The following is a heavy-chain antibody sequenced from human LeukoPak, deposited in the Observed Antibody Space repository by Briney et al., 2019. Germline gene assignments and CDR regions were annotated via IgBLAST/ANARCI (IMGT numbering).Heavy chain of an antibody. D-gene: IGHD2-2*02. J-gene: IGHJ4*02. CDR2: IYYSGST. CDR3: ASSDCSSTSCYINY. Sequence: SETLSLTCTVSGGSISSYYWSWIRQPPGKGLEWIGYIYYSGSTNYNPSLKSRVTISVDTSKNQFSLKLSSVTAADTAVYYCASSDCSSTSCYINYWGQGTLVTVSS. V-gene: IGHV4-59*01. CDR1: GGSISSYY.